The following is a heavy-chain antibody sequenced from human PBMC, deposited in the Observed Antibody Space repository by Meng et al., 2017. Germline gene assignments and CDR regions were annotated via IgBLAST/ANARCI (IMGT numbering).Heavy chain of an antibody. D-gene: IGHD2-15*01. J-gene: IGHJ4*02. Sequence: GGSLRLSCAASGFTFSSYEMNWVRQAPGKGLEWVSYISSSGSTIYYADSVKGRFTISRDNAKNSLYLQMNRLRAEDTAVYYCARFLLGRRRVVDYFDYWGQGTLVTVSS. CDR1: GFTFSSYE. V-gene: IGHV3-48*03. CDR3: ARFLLGRRRVVDYFDY. CDR2: ISSSGSTI.